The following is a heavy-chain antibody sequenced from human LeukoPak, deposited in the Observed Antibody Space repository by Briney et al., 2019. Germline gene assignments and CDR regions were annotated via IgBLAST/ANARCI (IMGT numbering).Heavy chain of an antibody. CDR3: ARVESGSMYYYDSSGYYSY. J-gene: IGHJ4*02. Sequence: PGGSLRLSCAASGFTFSSYAMHWVRQAPGKGLEYVSAISSNGGSTYYANSVKGRFTISRDNSKNTLYLQMGSLRAEDMAVYYCARVESGSMYYYDSSGYYSYWGQGTLVTVSS. CDR2: ISSNGGST. D-gene: IGHD3-22*01. V-gene: IGHV3-64*01. CDR1: GFTFSSYA.